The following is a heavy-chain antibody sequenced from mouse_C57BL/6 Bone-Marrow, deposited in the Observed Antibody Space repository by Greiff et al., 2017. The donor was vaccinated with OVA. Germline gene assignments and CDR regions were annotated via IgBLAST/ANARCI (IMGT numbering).Heavy chain of an antibody. J-gene: IGHJ1*03. Sequence: QVQLQQPGAELVMPGASVKLSCKASGYTFTSYWMHWVKQRPGQGLEWIGEIDPSDSYTNYNQKFKGKSTLTVDKSSSTAYMQLSSLTSEDSAVYYCARNCDVWGTGTTVTVSS. V-gene: IGHV1-69*01. CDR1: GYTFTSYW. CDR2: IDPSDSYT. CDR3: ARNCDV.